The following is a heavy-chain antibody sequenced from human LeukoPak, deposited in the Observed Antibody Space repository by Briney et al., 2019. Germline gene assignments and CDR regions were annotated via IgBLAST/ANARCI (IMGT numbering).Heavy chain of an antibody. D-gene: IGHD3-9*01. CDR3: ARVVFGYYDILTGYYRYNWFDP. V-gene: IGHV4-61*02. CDR2: IYTSGST. Sequence: SETLSLTCTVSGNPISSGDNYWSWIRQPAGKGLEWIGRIYTSGSTNYNPSLKSRVTISGDTSKNQFSLRLSSVTAADTAVYYCARVVFGYYDILTGYYRYNWFDPWGQGTLVTVSS. J-gene: IGHJ5*02. CDR1: GNPISSGDNY.